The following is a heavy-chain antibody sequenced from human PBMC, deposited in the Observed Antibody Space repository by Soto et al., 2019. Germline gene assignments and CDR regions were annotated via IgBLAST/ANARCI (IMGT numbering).Heavy chain of an antibody. V-gene: IGHV4-30-2*01. CDR2: IYHSGST. D-gene: IGHD4-17*01. CDR1: GGSIRSGGYS. CDR3: ARGMTTVTTLDY. J-gene: IGHJ4*02. Sequence: LSLTFAVSGGSIRSGGYSWSWIPQPPGKCLDWIGYIYHSGSTYYNPSLKSRVTISLDRSKKQFSLKLSSVTAAETAVYYCARGMTTVTTLDYWGQGTLVTVSS.